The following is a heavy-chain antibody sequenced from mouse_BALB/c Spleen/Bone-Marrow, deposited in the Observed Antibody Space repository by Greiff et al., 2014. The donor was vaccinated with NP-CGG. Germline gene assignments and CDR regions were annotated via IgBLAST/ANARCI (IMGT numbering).Heavy chain of an antibody. J-gene: IGHJ2*01. D-gene: IGHD2-10*02. CDR2: IHPYNDGT. CDR1: GYTFTSYV. CDR3: ARTILGYYFDY. Sequence: VQLQQSGPEPVKPGASVKMSCKASGYTFTSYVMHWVKQKPGQGLEWIGYIHPYNDGTKYNERFKGKATLTSDKSSSTAYMELGSLTSEDSAVYYCARTILGYYFDYWGQGTTLTVSS. V-gene: IGHV1-14*01.